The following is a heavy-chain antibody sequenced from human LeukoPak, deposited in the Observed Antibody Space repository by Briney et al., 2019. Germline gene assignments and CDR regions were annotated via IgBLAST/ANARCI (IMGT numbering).Heavy chain of an antibody. Sequence: GGSLRLSRAVSGFTFSGFWMSWSRQAPGKGLEWVASINPDGSEGYYADVVKGRFTISRDNAKNSLYLQINSLRAEDTAVYYCARSSYSSSSSVWGQGTMVTVSS. CDR3: ARSSYSSSSSV. CDR1: GFTFSGFW. V-gene: IGHV3-7*03. CDR2: INPDGSEG. D-gene: IGHD6-6*01. J-gene: IGHJ3*01.